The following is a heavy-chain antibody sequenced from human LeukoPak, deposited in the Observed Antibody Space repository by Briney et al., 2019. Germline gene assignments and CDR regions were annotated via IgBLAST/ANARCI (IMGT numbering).Heavy chain of an antibody. J-gene: IGHJ4*02. D-gene: IGHD1-26*01. CDR1: GFTFSSYW. CDR3: ARGTGSYYSLGY. V-gene: IGHV3-74*01. CDR2: ISINSDGSST. Sequence: GGSLRLSCAAPGFTFSSYWMHWVRQAPGKGLVWVSRISINSDGSSTSYADSVKGRFTISRDNAKNTLYLQMDSLRAEDTAMYYCARGTGSYYSLGYWGQGTLVTVSS.